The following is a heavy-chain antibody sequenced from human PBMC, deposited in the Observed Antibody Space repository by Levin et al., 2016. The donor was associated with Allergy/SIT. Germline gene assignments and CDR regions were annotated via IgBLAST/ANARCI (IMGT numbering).Heavy chain of an antibody. CDR1: GGSISSSSYY. CDR3: ARRGYYDDPTWYFDL. CDR2: IYYSGST. Sequence: GSLRLSCTVSGGSISSSSYYWGWIRQPPGKGLEWIGSIYYSGSTYYNPSLKSRVTISVDTSKNQFSLKLSSVTAADTAVYYCARRGYYDDPTWYFDLWGRGTLVTVSS. J-gene: IGHJ2*01. D-gene: IGHD3-22*01. V-gene: IGHV4-39*01.